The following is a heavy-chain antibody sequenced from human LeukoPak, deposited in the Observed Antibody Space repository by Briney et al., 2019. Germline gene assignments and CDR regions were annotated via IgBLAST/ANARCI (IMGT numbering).Heavy chain of an antibody. CDR2: ISGSGGST. CDR3: AKQSSLLWFGELLQFDY. CDR1: GFTFSSYA. D-gene: IGHD3-10*01. Sequence: PGGSLRLSCAASGFTFSSYAMSWVRQAPGKGLEWVSAISGSGGSTYYADSVKGRFTISRDNSKNTPYLQMNSLRAEDTAVYYCAKQSSLLWFGELLQFDYWGQGTLVTVSS. J-gene: IGHJ4*02. V-gene: IGHV3-23*01.